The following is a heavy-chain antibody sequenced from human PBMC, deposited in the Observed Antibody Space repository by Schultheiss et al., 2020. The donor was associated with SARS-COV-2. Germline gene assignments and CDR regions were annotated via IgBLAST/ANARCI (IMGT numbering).Heavy chain of an antibody. Sequence: SGPTLVKPTQTLTLTCTFSGFSLSTSGVGVGWIRQPPGKALEWLALFYWNDDKRYSPSLKSRLTITKDTSKNQVVLTMTNMDPVDTATYYCAHSPNDFWSGYLFDYWGQGTLVTVSS. CDR2: FYWNDDK. CDR1: GFSLSTSGVG. V-gene: IGHV2-5*01. D-gene: IGHD3-3*01. CDR3: AHSPNDFWSGYLFDY. J-gene: IGHJ4*02.